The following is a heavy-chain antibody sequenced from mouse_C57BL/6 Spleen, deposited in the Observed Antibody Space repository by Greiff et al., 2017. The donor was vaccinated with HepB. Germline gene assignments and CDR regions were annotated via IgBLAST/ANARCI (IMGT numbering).Heavy chain of an antibody. V-gene: IGHV5-6*02. Sequence: EVKLVESGGDLVKPGGSLKLSCAASGFTFSSYVMSWVRQTPDKRLEWVATISSGGSYTYYPDSVKGRFTISRDNAKNTLYLQMSSLKSEDTAMYYCARYAMDYWGQGTSVTVSS. CDR3: ARYAMDY. J-gene: IGHJ4*01. CDR1: GFTFSSYV. CDR2: ISSGGSYT.